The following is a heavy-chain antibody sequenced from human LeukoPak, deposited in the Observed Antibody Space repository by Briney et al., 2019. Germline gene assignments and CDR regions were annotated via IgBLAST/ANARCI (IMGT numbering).Heavy chain of an antibody. V-gene: IGHV3-30*02. Sequence: GGSLRLSCAASGFTFSSYGMHWVRQAPGKGLEWVAFMRFDGGNIYYADSVKGRFTISRDNSKNTLYLQMNSLRAEDTAVYYCAKDVSSWYWGQFDYWGQGTLVTVSS. CDR2: MRFDGGNI. D-gene: IGHD6-13*01. J-gene: IGHJ4*02. CDR1: GFTFSSYG. CDR3: AKDVSSWYWGQFDY.